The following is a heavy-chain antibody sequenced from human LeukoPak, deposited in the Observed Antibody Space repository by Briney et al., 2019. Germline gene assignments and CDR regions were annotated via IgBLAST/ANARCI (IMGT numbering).Heavy chain of an antibody. CDR3: ARDVGPLFWNGFDAFDI. Sequence: QTGGSLRHSCAASGFTFSSYSMNWVRQAPGKELEWVSYISSSSGTIYYADSVKGRFTISRDNARNSLYLQMNSLRAEDTAVYYCARDVGPLFWNGFDAFDIWGQGTMVTVSS. CDR1: GFTFSSYS. V-gene: IGHV3-48*01. J-gene: IGHJ3*02. CDR2: ISSSSGTI. D-gene: IGHD3-3*01.